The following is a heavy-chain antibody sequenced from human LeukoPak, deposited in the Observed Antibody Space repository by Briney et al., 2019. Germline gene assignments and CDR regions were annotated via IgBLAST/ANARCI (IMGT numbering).Heavy chain of an antibody. V-gene: IGHV4-34*01. CDR3: ARVEDSGYDYRGRFDP. J-gene: IGHJ5*02. D-gene: IGHD5-12*01. CDR1: GGSFSGYY. CDR2: INHSGST. Sequence: SETLSLTCAVYGGSFSGYYWSWIRQPPGKGLEWIGEINHSGSTNYNPSLKSRVTVSVDTSKNQFSLKLSSVTAADTAVYYCARVEDSGYDYRGRFDPWGQGTLVTVSS.